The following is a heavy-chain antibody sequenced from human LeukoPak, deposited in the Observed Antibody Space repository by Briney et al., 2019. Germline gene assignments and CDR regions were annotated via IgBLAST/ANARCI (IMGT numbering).Heavy chain of an antibody. D-gene: IGHD3-22*01. V-gene: IGHV3-74*01. CDR3: ARGSYYYDSSGYSPGAY. J-gene: IGHJ4*02. Sequence: GGSLRLSCAASGFTFSSYWMHWVRQAPGKGLVWVSHINTDGSSTTYADSVKGRFTISRDNAKNTLYLQMNSLRAEDTAVYYCARGSYYYDSSGYSPGAYWGQGTLVTVSS. CDR2: INTDGSST. CDR1: GFTFSSYW.